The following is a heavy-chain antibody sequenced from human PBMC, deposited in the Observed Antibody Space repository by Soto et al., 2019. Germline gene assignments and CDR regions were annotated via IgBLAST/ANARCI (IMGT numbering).Heavy chain of an antibody. CDR2: MYYTGNK. Sequence: PSETLSLTCTFSGCTIGSSAYYWDWIRQPPGKGLEWIGAMYYTGNKNYNPSLESRVTMSVDTSKNQFSLKLSSVTPTDTAVYYCARRSSSALGSLFDPWGRGILVTVSS. CDR3: ARRSSSALGSLFDP. V-gene: IGHV4-39*01. CDR1: GCTIGSSAYY. J-gene: IGHJ5*02. D-gene: IGHD6-6*01.